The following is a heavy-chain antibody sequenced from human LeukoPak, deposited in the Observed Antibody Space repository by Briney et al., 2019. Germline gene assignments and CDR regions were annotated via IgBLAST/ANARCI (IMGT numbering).Heavy chain of an antibody. CDR2: ISAYNGNT. D-gene: IGHD3-3*01. J-gene: IGHJ4*02. CDR1: GYTFTSYG. CDR3: ARGDYDFWSGYPHFDY. V-gene: IGHV1-18*01. Sequence: ASVKVSCKASGYTFTSYGISWVRQAPGQGLEWMGWISAYNGNTNYAQKLQGRVTMTTDTSTSTAYMELRSLRSDDTAVYYCARGDYDFWSGYPHFDYWGQGTLVTVSS.